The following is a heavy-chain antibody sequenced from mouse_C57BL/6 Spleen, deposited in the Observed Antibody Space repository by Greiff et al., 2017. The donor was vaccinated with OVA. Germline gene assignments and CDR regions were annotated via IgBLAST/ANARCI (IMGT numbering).Heavy chain of an antibody. J-gene: IGHJ2*01. D-gene: IGHD1-1*01. CDR1: GYAFSSSW. V-gene: IGHV1-82*01. CDR2: IYPGDGDT. Sequence: VQRVESGPELVKPGASVKISCKASGYAFSSSWMNWVKQRPGKGLEWIGRIYPGDGDTNYNGKFKGKATLTADKSSSTAYMQLSSLTSEDSAVYFCARGITTVVYFDYWGQGTTLTVSS. CDR3: ARGITTVVYFDY.